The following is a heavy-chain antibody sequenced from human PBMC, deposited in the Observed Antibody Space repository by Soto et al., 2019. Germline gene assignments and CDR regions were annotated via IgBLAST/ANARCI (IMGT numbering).Heavy chain of an antibody. J-gene: IGHJ6*02. CDR2: IIPIFGTA. D-gene: IGHD3-10*01. CDR1: GGTFSSYA. V-gene: IGHV1-69*06. Sequence: GASVKVSCKASGGTFSSYAISWVRQAPGQGLEWMGGIIPIFGTANYAQKFQGRVTITADKSTSTAYMELSSLRSDDTAVYYCARVVSTMVRGVIITDGMDVWGQGTTVTVSS. CDR3: ARVVSTMVRGVIITDGMDV.